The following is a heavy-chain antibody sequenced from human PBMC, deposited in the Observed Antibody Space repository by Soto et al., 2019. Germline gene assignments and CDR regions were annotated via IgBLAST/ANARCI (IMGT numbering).Heavy chain of an antibody. D-gene: IGHD6-19*01. V-gene: IGHV1-3*01. CDR3: ARYRAGIEMAGGTGGFDI. Sequence: GASVKVSCKASGYTFTYYAIHWVRQAPGQRLEWLGWINAGNGNTKYSERLQDRITITIDTDATTADMELSSLRSEGTAVYYCARYRAGIEMAGGTGGFDIWGQGTMVTVSS. CDR2: INAGNGNT. J-gene: IGHJ3*02. CDR1: GYTFTYYA.